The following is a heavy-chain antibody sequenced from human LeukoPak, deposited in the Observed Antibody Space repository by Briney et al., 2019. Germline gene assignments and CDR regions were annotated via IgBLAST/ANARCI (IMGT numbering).Heavy chain of an antibody. J-gene: IGHJ4*02. CDR3: TRGDYSNYDY. Sequence: GGSLRLSCTASGFTFGDYAMSWFRQAPGKGLEWVGFIRNRPNGGTTEYAASVKGRFTISRGDSKSIAYLQMNSLKIEDTAVYYCTRGDYSNYDYWGQGTLVTVSS. CDR2: IRNRPNGGTT. CDR1: GFTFGDYA. D-gene: IGHD4-11*01. V-gene: IGHV3-49*03.